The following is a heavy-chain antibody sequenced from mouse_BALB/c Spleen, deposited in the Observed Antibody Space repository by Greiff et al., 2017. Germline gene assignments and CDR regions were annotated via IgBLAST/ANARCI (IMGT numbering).Heavy chain of an antibody. J-gene: IGHJ1*01. V-gene: IGHV5-6*01. D-gene: IGHD1-1*01. CDR1: GFTFSSYG. CDR2: ISSGGSYT. Sequence: EVQLVESGGDLVKPGGSLKLSCAASGFTFSSYGMSWVRQTPDKRLEWVATISSGGSYTYYPDSVKGRFTISRDNAKNTLYLQMSSLKSEDTAMYYCARPLLRWYFDVWGAGTTVTVSS. CDR3: ARPLLRWYFDV.